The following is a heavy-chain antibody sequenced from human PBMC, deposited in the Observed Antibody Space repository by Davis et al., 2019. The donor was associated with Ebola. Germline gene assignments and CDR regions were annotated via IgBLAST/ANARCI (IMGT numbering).Heavy chain of an antibody. V-gene: IGHV4-59*11. Sequence: SETLSLTCTVSGGSITSHYWSWIRHFPGKGLEWIGYIHYSGSTSTNPSLKSRVAMSVDTSKNQFSLRLSSVTAAGTAVYYCARSHSDWLLPFDYWGQGTLATVSS. CDR2: IHYSGST. CDR1: GGSITSHY. CDR3: ARSHSDWLLPFDY. D-gene: IGHD3-9*01. J-gene: IGHJ4*02.